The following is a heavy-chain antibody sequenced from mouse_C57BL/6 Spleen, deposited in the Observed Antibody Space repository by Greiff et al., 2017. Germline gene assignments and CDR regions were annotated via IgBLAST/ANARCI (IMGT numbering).Heavy chain of an antibody. J-gene: IGHJ4*01. CDR2: IYWDDDK. CDR3: GRRYGNYGSAMDY. D-gene: IGHD2-1*01. Sequence: QVTLKVSGPGILQSSQTLSLTCSFSGFSLSTSGMGVSWIRQPSGKGLEWLAHIYWDDDKRYNPSLKSRLPISKDTSRNQVFLMITSVDTADTATYYGGRRYGNYGSAMDYWGQGTSVTVSS. V-gene: IGHV8-12*01. CDR1: GFSLSTSGMG.